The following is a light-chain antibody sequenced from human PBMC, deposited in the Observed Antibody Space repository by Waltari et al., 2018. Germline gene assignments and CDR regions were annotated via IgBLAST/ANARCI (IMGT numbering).Light chain of an antibody. Sequence: QSVLTQPPSVSGAPGQRVTISCTGSSSNIGAGYDVHWYQQLPGTAPKLLTYGNGSRPSGVPDRFSGSKSGTSASLAITGLQAEDEADYYCQSYDSSLSVVFGGGTKLTVL. J-gene: IGLJ2*01. V-gene: IGLV1-40*01. CDR2: GNG. CDR1: SSNIGAGYD. CDR3: QSYDSSLSVV.